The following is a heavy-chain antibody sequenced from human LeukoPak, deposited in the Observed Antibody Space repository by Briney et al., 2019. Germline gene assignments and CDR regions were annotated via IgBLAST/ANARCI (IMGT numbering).Heavy chain of an antibody. D-gene: IGHD4/OR15-4a*01. CDR3: ARDDDYNPLVH. J-gene: IGHJ4*02. CDR1: GYTFTSYG. V-gene: IGHV1-18*01. Sequence: ASVKVSCKASGYTFTSYGITWVRQAPGQGLDWTGWISAYNGNTNYAQNLQGRVTMTTDTSTSTTYMEVRSLRSDDTAVYYCARDDDYNPLVHWGQGTLVTVSS. CDR2: ISAYNGNT.